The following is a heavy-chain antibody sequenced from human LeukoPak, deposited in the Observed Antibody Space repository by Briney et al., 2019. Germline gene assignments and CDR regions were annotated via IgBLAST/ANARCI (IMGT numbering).Heavy chain of an antibody. D-gene: IGHD3-16*01. V-gene: IGHV1-2*02. CDR3: ARAYTSPNGPY. CDR2: INLNSGGT. CDR1: GYTFTDYY. J-gene: IGHJ4*02. Sequence: GASVRVSCKASGYTFTDYYLHWVRQAPGQGLEWMGWINLNSGGTNFAQKFQGRVTMTRDTSITTAYMELNRLRSDDTAVYYCARAYTSPNGPYWGQGTLVTVSS.